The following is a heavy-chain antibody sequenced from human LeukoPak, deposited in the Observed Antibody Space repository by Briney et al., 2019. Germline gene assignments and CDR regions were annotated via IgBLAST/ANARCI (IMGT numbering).Heavy chain of an antibody. CDR1: GFPFSTYW. CDR2: INQDGTET. V-gene: IGHV3-7*01. CDR3: AKVAKYYYGPETFYFFEQ. J-gene: IGHJ4*02. D-gene: IGHD3-10*01. Sequence: GGSLRLSCAASGFPFSTYWMSWVRQAPGRGLEWVANINQDGTETYYVDSVKGRFTISRDYAKNSLYLQMNSLRVEDTAVYFCAKVAKYYYGPETFYFFEQWGQGTPVTASS.